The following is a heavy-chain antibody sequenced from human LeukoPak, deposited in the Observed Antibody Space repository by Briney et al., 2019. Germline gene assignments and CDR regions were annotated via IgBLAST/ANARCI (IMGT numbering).Heavy chain of an antibody. CDR3: AREALDSSSFDY. V-gene: IGHV1-2*02. J-gene: IGHJ4*02. CDR2: INPNSGGT. D-gene: IGHD6-6*01. Sequence: ASVKVSCKASGYTFTGYYMHWVRQAPGQGLEWMGWINPNSGGTNYAQKFQGRVTMTRDTSISTAYMELSRLRSDDTAVYYCAREALDSSSFDYWGQGTLVTVSS. CDR1: GYTFTGYY.